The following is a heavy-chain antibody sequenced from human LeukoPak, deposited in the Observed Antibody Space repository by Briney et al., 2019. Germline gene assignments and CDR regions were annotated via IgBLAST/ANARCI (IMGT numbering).Heavy chain of an antibody. Sequence: GGSLRLSCAASGFTFSNAWMSWVRQAPGKGLEWVGRIKSKTDGGTTDYAAPVKGRLTISRDDSKNTLYLQMNSLKTEDTAVYYCTTLLEYSSSVVFDYWGQGTLVTVSS. J-gene: IGHJ4*02. CDR1: GFTFSNAW. D-gene: IGHD6-6*01. CDR3: TTLLEYSSSVVFDY. CDR2: IKSKTDGGTT. V-gene: IGHV3-15*01.